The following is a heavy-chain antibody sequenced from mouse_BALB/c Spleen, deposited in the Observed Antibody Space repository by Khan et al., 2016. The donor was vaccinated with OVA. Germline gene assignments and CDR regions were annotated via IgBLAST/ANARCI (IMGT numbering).Heavy chain of an antibody. CDR2: ILPGSDSP. Sequence: QIQLVQSGTELLKPGASVKISCKATGYTFSSYWIEWIKQRSGHGLEWIGEILPGSDSPNYNERFMGKATVTADKSSNTAYMQISSLTSEDSAVFYCGRQRCGYFSWLAYWGQGTLVTVSA. CDR1: GYTFSSYW. V-gene: IGHV1-9*01. CDR3: GRQRCGYFSWLAY. J-gene: IGHJ3*01. D-gene: IGHD2-3*01.